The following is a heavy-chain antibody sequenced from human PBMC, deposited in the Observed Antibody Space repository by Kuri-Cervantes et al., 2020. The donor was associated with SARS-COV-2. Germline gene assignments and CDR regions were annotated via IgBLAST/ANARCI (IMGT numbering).Heavy chain of an antibody. J-gene: IGHJ5*02. CDR2: INPNSGGT. V-gene: IGHV1-2*02. CDR3: AVMVAARRTQHNWFDP. Sequence: ASVKVSCKASGYTFTDYYIHWVRQAPGQGLEWMGWINPNSGGTNYAQKFQGRVTITADESTSTAYMELSGLRSEDTAVYYCAVMVAARRTQHNWFDPWGQGTLVTVSS. D-gene: IGHD2-15*01. CDR1: GYTFTDYY.